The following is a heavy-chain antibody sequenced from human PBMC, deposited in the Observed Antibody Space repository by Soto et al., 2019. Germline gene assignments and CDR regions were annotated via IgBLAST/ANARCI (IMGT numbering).Heavy chain of an antibody. CDR3: GGHGDWNGRPCSTGGWFDP. Sequence: SETLSLTCTVSGGSISSYYWSWIRQPPGKGLEWIAYIYYTGSTNYNPSLKSRVTISVDTSKNQFSLKLSSVTAADTAVYYCGGHGDWNGRPCSTGGWFDPWGQGTLVTVSS. CDR2: IYYTGST. J-gene: IGHJ5*02. D-gene: IGHD3-3*01. V-gene: IGHV4-59*08. CDR1: GGSISSYY.